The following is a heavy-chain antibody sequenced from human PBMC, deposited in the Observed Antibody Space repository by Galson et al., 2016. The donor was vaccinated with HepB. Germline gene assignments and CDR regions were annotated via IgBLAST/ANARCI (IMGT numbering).Heavy chain of an antibody. Sequence: SETLSLTCTVSGDSVSSSFWSWIRQSPGKGLEWIGYVYHNGNTHYNPALEGRVIISLDSPKNQFSLKLTSVTAADTAIYFCAKGRGYGAGDYSRPAYWGQGLSVTVSS. J-gene: IGHJ4*02. V-gene: IGHV4-59*02. D-gene: IGHD3-22*01. CDR1: GDSVSSSF. CDR2: VYHNGNT. CDR3: AKGRGYGAGDYSRPAY.